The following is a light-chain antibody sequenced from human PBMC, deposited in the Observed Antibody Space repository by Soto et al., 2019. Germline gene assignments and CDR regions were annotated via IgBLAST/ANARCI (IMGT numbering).Light chain of an antibody. Sequence: QSALTQPASVSGSPGQSITISCTGTTSDIGGSNYVSWYQQHPGKAPKFMIYDVTTRPSGLFDRFSGSKSGNTASLTISGLQADVEADYSCASYTDTSTLYVFGTQTK. J-gene: IGLJ1*01. CDR2: DVT. V-gene: IGLV2-14*03. CDR1: TSDIGGSNY. CDR3: ASYTDTSTLYV.